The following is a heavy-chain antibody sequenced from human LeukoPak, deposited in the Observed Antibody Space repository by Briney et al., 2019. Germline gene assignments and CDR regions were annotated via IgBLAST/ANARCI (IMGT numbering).Heavy chain of an antibody. J-gene: IGHJ2*01. V-gene: IGHV4-59*01. D-gene: IGHD4-17*01. CDR1: GGSISSYY. CDR3: ARDPYGDYTSSGGYFDL. Sequence: SETLSLTCTVSGGSISSYYWSWIRQPPGKGLEWIGYIYYSGSTNYNPSLKSRVTISVDTSKNQFSLKLSSVTAADTAVYYCARDPYGDYTSSGGYFDLWGRGTLVTVSS. CDR2: IYYSGST.